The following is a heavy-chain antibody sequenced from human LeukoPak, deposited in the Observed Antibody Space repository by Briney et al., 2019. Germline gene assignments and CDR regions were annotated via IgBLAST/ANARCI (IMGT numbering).Heavy chain of an antibody. CDR1: GGTFSSYA. CDR2: IIPIFGTA. Sequence: ASVKVSCKASGGTFSSYAISWVRQAPGQGLEWMGGIIPIFGTASYAQKFQGRVTITADKSTSTAYMELSSLRSEDTAVYYCARDPIVVVPPSGYRFDPWGQGTLVTVSS. J-gene: IGHJ5*02. D-gene: IGHD2-2*01. V-gene: IGHV1-69*06. CDR3: ARDPIVVVPPSGYRFDP.